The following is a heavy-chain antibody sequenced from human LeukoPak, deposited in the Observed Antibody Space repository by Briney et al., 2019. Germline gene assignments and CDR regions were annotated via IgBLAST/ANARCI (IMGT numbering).Heavy chain of an antibody. CDR1: GFTFSDYW. V-gene: IGHV3-7*01. J-gene: IGHJ4*02. CDR2: IKKDGSEK. CDR3: ARGKEYFDWLLRAYYFDF. D-gene: IGHD3-9*01. Sequence: PGGSLRLSCAASGFTFSDYWMSWVRQAPGKGLEWVANIKKDGSEKYYVDSVKGRFTISRDNAKNSLYLQVNSLRAEDTAVYYCARGKEYFDWLLRAYYFDFWGQGTLVTVSS.